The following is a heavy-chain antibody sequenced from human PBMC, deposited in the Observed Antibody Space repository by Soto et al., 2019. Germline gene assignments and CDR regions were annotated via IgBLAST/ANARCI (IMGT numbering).Heavy chain of an antibody. J-gene: IGHJ6*02. CDR3: ARDGSTSWYSYDYHGMDV. Sequence: EVQLVESGGGLVQPGGSLRLSCGASGFTFRTYWLSWVRQVPGKGLEWVANINQDGSEKNYVDSVKGRFTISRDNAKNSLYLQMSRLRAEDTAVYDCARDGSTSWYSYDYHGMDVWGQGTTVTVSS. V-gene: IGHV3-7*05. CDR1: GFTFRTYW. CDR2: INQDGSEK. D-gene: IGHD5-18*01.